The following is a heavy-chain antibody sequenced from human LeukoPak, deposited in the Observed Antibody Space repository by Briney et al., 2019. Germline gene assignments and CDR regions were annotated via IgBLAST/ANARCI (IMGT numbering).Heavy chain of an antibody. D-gene: IGHD1-1*01. CDR3: ARTPPGSAVDYFDY. J-gene: IGHJ4*02. Sequence: GSLRLSCAASGFTFSSYGMHWVRQAPGKGLEWVAFIRYDGSNKYYADSVKGRFTISRDNSKNTLYLQMNSLRAEDTAVYYCARTPPGSAVDYFDYWGQGTLVTVSS. CDR1: GFTFSSYG. V-gene: IGHV3-30*02. CDR2: IRYDGSNK.